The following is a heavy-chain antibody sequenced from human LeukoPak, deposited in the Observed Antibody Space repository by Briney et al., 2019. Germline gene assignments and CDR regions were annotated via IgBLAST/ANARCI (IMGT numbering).Heavy chain of an antibody. CDR2: IWYDGSNK. V-gene: IGHV3-30*19. J-gene: IGHJ6*03. CDR3: ARVGCSSTSCQYYYYYYMDV. D-gene: IGHD2-2*01. Sequence: PGRSLRLSCAASGFTFSSYGMHWVRQAPGKGLEWVAVIWYDGSNKYYADSVKGRFTISRDNSKNTLYLQMNSLRAEDTAVYYCARVGCSSTSCQYYYYYYMDVWGKGTTVTVSS. CDR1: GFTFSSYG.